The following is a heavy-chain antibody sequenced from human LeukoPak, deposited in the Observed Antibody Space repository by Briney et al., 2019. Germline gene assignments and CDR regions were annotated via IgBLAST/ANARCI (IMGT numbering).Heavy chain of an antibody. Sequence: ASVKVPCKASVYSLTNYYMHWVRHVPGQGPEWLGLINPSGGTKYAQKFQDRVTMTRDTSTSTIYMELSSLTSEDRAVYYCAREGRTDYGASRSFDIWGQGTMVTVSS. CDR1: VYSLTNYY. J-gene: IGHJ3*02. CDR2: INPSGGT. CDR3: AREGRTDYGASRSFDI. D-gene: IGHD4-17*01. V-gene: IGHV1-46*01.